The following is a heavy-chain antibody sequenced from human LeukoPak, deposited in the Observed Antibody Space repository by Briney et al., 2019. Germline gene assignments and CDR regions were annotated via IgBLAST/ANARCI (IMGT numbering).Heavy chain of an antibody. J-gene: IGHJ4*02. Sequence: PGRSLRLSCAASGFTFSGYAMHWVRQAPGKGLEWVAVISYDGSNKYYADSVKGRFTISRDNSKNTLYLQMNSLRVEDTAVYYCARDPHSSGWYYFDYWGQGTLVTVSS. CDR1: GFTFSGYA. D-gene: IGHD6-19*01. CDR2: ISYDGSNK. CDR3: ARDPHSSGWYYFDY. V-gene: IGHV3-30*04.